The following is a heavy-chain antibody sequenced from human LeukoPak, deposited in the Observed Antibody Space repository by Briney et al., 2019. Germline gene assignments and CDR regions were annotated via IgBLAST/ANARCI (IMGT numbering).Heavy chain of an antibody. Sequence: GASVKVSCKASGYSFTSHYMHWVRQAPGQGLEWMGLINPSGSSTLYAQKFQGRVTMTEDTSTDTAYMELSSLRSEDTAVYYCASTASGDSSGYRYWGQGTLVTVSS. V-gene: IGHV1-46*01. CDR1: GYSFTSHY. D-gene: IGHD3-22*01. CDR2: INPSGSST. CDR3: ASTASGDSSGYRY. J-gene: IGHJ4*02.